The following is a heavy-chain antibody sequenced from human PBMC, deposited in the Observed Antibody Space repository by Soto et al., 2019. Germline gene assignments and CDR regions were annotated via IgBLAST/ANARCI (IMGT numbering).Heavy chain of an antibody. CDR1: GGTFNRYS. J-gene: IGHJ4*02. D-gene: IGHD2-2*01. CDR3: ATFYEGDCTTTTCYGDFDY. CDR2: IIPMFGIT. V-gene: IGHV1-69*02. Sequence: QVHLVQAGAEVKKPGSSVKVSCRASGGTFNRYSISWVRQAPGQGLEWMGRIIPMFGITNYAQKFQGRVMFTADKSANTAYMEVSGLRSEDRAMYYCATFYEGDCTTTTCYGDFDYWGQGTLVTVSS.